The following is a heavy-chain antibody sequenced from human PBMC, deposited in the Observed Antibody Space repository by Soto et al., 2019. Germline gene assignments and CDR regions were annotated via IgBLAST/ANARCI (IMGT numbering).Heavy chain of an antibody. Sequence: SGPTLVNPTQTLTLTCTSSGFSLSTSGMCVSWIRQPPGKALEWLALIDWDDDKYYSTSLKTRLTISKDTSKNQVVLTMTNMDPVDTATYYCARIRPGYSSSWYYFDYWGQGTLVTVSS. CDR3: ARIRPGYSSSWYYFDY. CDR1: GFSLSTSGMC. V-gene: IGHV2-70*01. J-gene: IGHJ4*02. D-gene: IGHD6-13*01. CDR2: IDWDDDK.